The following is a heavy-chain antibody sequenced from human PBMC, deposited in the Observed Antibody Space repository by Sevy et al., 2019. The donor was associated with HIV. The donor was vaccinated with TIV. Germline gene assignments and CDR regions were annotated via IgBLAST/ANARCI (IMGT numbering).Heavy chain of an antibody. CDR2: ISSSGSSI. V-gene: IGHV3-48*03. CDR3: ARDLGSPDAFDI. Sequence: GGSLRLSCVASGFTFSNYEMNWVRQAPGKGLEWVSYISSSGSSIYYADSVKGRFSISRDNAKNSLFLQVNSLRAEDKAVYYCARDLGSPDAFDIWGQGTMVTVSS. J-gene: IGHJ3*02. CDR1: GFTFSNYE. D-gene: IGHD1-26*01.